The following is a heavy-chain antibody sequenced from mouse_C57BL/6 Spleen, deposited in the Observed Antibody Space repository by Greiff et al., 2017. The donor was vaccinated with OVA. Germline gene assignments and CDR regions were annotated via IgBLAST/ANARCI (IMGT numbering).Heavy chain of an antibody. J-gene: IGHJ4*01. CDR2: IDPSDSYT. D-gene: IGHD1-1*01. CDR3: ARRGDYEDAMDY. V-gene: IGHV1-69*01. CDR1: GYTFTSYW. Sequence: QVQLQQPGAELVMPGASVKLSCKASGYTFTSYWMHWVKQRPGQGLEWIGEIDPSDSYTNYNQTFKGKSTLTVDKSSSTAYMQLSSLTSEDSAVYYCARRGDYEDAMDYWGQGTSVTVSS.